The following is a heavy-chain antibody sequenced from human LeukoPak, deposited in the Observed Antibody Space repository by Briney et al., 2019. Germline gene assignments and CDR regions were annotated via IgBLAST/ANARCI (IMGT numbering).Heavy chain of an antibody. Sequence: SETLSLTCTVSGGSISSYYWSWIRQPAGKGLEWIGRIYTSGSTNYNPSLKSRVTMSVDTSKNQFSLKLSSVTAADTAVYYCARDFYDSSGFLYHFDYWGQGTLVTVSS. J-gene: IGHJ4*02. CDR2: IYTSGST. V-gene: IGHV4-4*07. CDR3: ARDFYDSSGFLYHFDY. CDR1: GGSISSYY. D-gene: IGHD3-22*01.